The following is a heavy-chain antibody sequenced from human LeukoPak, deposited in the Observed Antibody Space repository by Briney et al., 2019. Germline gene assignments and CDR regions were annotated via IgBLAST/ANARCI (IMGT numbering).Heavy chain of an antibody. CDR2: IKSDGSA. D-gene: IGHD3-22*01. CDR1: GFTFSGAW. V-gene: IGHV3-74*01. CDR3: ARDYYYSVDY. Sequence: GGSLRLSCAASGFTFSGAWMHWVRQDPGKGLVWVSLIKSDGSAIYADSVKGRFTMSRDNAKSTVYLQMNSLRAEDTAVYYCARDYYYSVDYWGQGTLVTVSS. J-gene: IGHJ4*02.